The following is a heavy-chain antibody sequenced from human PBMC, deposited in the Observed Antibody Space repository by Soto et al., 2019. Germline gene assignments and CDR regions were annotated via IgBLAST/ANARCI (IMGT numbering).Heavy chain of an antibody. CDR1: GFTFRNYG. V-gene: IGHV3-33*08. D-gene: IGHD1-1*01. CDR3: ARDSDTNSRFSQFDY. CDR2: IWFDGSSK. J-gene: IGHJ4*02. Sequence: QVQLVESGGGVVQPGRSLRLSCAASGFTFRNYGMHWVRQAPGKGLEWVAVIWFDGSSKYYADSVKGRFTISRDYSKNNRYLQMDSRRAEDTAFYCCARDSDTNSRFSQFDYWGQGTLVTVSS.